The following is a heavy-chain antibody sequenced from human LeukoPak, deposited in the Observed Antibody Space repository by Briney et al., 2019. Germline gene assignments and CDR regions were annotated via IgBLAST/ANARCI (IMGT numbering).Heavy chain of an antibody. CDR3: ARQIRGYDDSPFDP. CDR1: GYTFPIYW. D-gene: IGHD3-22*01. J-gene: IGHJ5*02. CDR2: IYPGDSDT. Sequence: GESLKISCKGSGYTFPIYWIGWVRQMPGKGLEWMGIIYPGDSDTRYSPSFQGQVTISADKSINTAYLQWNSLKASDTAMYYCARQIRGYDDSPFDPWGQGTLVTVSS. V-gene: IGHV5-51*01.